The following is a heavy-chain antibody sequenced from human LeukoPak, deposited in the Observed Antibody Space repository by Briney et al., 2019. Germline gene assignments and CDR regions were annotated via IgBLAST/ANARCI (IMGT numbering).Heavy chain of an antibody. CDR3: AGYRSYYFDY. Sequence: GGSLRLSCAASGFTFSSYAMSWVRQAPGKGLEWVSAISGSGGSTYYADSVKGRFTTSRDNSKNMLYLQMNSLRAEDTAVYYCAGYRSYYFDYWGQGTLVTVSS. CDR2: ISGSGGST. J-gene: IGHJ4*02. CDR1: GFTFSSYA. V-gene: IGHV3-23*01. D-gene: IGHD3-16*02.